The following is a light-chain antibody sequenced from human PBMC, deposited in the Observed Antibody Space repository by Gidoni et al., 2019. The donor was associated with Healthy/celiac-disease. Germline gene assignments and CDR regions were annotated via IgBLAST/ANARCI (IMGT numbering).Light chain of an antibody. J-gene: IGLJ1*01. V-gene: IGLV2-14*01. CDR1: SSDVGGYNY. CDR3: SSYTSSSPWV. CDR2: DVS. Sequence: QSALTQPASGSGSPGQSITISCTGTSSDVGGYNYVSWYQQHPGKDPKLMIYDVSNRPSGVSNRFSGSKSGNTASLTISGLQAEDEADYYCSSYTSSSPWVFGTGTKVTVL.